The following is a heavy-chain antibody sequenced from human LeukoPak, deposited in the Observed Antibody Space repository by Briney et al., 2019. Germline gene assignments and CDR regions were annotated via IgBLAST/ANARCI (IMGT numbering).Heavy chain of an antibody. CDR2: IRSKAYGGTT. J-gene: IGHJ4*02. CDR1: GFTFGDYV. V-gene: IGHV3-49*03. Sequence: PGRSLRLSCTGSGFTFGDYVMSWFRQAPGKGLEWVGFIRSKAYGGTTEYAASVKGRFTISRDESKSIAYLQMYSLKTEDTAMYYCSRVGTATTLAIDYWGQGALVTVSS. D-gene: IGHD4-17*01. CDR3: SRVGTATTLAIDY.